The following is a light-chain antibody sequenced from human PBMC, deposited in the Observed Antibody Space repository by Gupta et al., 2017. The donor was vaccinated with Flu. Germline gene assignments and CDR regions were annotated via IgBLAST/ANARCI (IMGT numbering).Light chain of an antibody. J-gene: IGLJ2*01. V-gene: IGLV2-8*01. CDR3: SSYAGSNTLV. CDR2: DVS. CDR1: SSDVGRFDS. Sequence: SALTQPPSASGSPGQSVTISCTGTSSDVGRFDSVSCYQHHPGKAPKLLIYDVSERPSGVPARFSGSKSGNAASLTVSGLQTEDEADYYCSSYAGSNTLVFGGGTKLAVV.